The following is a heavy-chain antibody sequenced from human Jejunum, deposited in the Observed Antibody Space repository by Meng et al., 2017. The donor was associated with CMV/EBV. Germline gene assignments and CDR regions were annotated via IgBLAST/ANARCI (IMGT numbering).Heavy chain of an antibody. CDR2: MSRDGRKE. CDR1: GFTFSNYD. CDR3: ARDGTQTSSSLGDC. V-gene: IGHV3-30*04. Sequence: SGFTFSNYDIHWVRQAPDKGLEWVTVMSRDGRKEYYADSVKGRFTISRDTSKSTLYLQMDSLRVEDTAVYYCARDGTQTSSSLGDCWGQGTLVTVSS. D-gene: IGHD2-2*01. J-gene: IGHJ4*02.